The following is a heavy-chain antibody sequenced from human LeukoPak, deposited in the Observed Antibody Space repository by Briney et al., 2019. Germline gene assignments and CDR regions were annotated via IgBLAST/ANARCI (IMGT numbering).Heavy chain of an antibody. V-gene: IGHV1-8*01. CDR3: ATTLRNKPP. CDR2: MNPNSGIT. J-gene: IGHJ4*02. D-gene: IGHD5-12*01. CDR1: GYTFISDD. Sequence: ASVKVSCKASGYTFISDDINWVRQATGQGLEWVGYMNPNSGITGYAQKFQGRVTMTWNTATGTAYMELSSLTSEDTAVYYCATTLRNKPPWGQGTLVTVSS.